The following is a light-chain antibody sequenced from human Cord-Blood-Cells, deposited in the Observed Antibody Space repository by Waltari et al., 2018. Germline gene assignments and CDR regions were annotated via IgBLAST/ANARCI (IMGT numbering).Light chain of an antibody. CDR1: SSDVGGYNS. J-gene: IGLJ3*02. CDR2: DVS. Sequence: QSALTQPASVSGSPGQSITISCPGTSSDVGGYNSVSWYQQHPGKAPKPMIYDVSNRPSGVSNRFSGSKSGNTASLTISGLQAEDEADYYCSSYTSSSTWVFGGGTKLTVL. CDR3: SSYTSSSTWV. V-gene: IGLV2-14*01.